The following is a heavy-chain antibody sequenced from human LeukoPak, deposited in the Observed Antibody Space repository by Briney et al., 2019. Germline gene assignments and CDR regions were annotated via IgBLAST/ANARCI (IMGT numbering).Heavy chain of an antibody. CDR1: GLTFSNAY. D-gene: IGHD1-26*01. CDR3: TTGGPYYDGYPLDF. CDR2: IKSNVDGGTT. Sequence: GGSLRLSCAASGLTFSNAYMSWVRQAPGKGLEWVGRIKSNVDGGTTDYAEPVKGRFTISRDDSKNTLYQQMNSLKSEDTAVYYCTTGGPYYDGYPLDFWGLGTLVTVSS. J-gene: IGHJ4*02. V-gene: IGHV3-15*01.